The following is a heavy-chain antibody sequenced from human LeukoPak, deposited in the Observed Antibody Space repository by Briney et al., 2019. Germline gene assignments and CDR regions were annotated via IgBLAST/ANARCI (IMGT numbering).Heavy chain of an antibody. CDR3: ARAVYSSGWYEN. D-gene: IGHD6-19*01. V-gene: IGHV1-2*02. J-gene: IGHJ4*02. Sequence: ASVKVSCKASGYTFTGYYMHWVRQAPGQGLEWMGWINPNSGGTNYAQKFQGRVTMTRDTSISTAYMELSRLRSDDTAVYYCARAVYSSGWYENWGRGTLVTVSS. CDR2: INPNSGGT. CDR1: GYTFTGYY.